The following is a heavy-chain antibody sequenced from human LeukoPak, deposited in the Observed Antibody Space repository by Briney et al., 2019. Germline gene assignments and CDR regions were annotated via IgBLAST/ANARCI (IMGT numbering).Heavy chain of an antibody. Sequence: GSLRLSCAASGFTFSNHGMNWIRQPPGKGLEWVGEINHSGSTNYNPSLKSRVTISVDTSKNQFSLKLSSVTAADTAVYYCARGVNYYFDYWGQGTLVTVSS. CDR1: GFTFSNHG. CDR2: INHSGST. D-gene: IGHD4-23*01. V-gene: IGHV4-34*01. J-gene: IGHJ4*02. CDR3: ARGVNYYFDY.